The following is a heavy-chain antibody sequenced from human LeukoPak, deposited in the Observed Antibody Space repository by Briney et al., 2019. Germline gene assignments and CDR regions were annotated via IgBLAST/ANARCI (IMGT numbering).Heavy chain of an antibody. J-gene: IGHJ4*02. D-gene: IGHD5-18*01. Sequence: PGGSLRLSCAASGFTFSSYAMTWVRQAPGQGLEGVSVISGSGNRTFYADSVKGRFTSSRDNSKNTLYLQMTSLRVEDTAIYHCAKDQEYSYGAARGFFDYWGQGTLVTVSS. V-gene: IGHV3-23*01. CDR2: ISGSGNRT. CDR3: AKDQEYSYGAARGFFDY. CDR1: GFTFSSYA.